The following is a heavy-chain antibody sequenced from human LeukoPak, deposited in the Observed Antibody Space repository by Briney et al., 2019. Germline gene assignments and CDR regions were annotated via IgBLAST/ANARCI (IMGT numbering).Heavy chain of an antibody. Sequence: GESLKISCKGSXYXXXXXXIXXXXXXPGXXLEXXGXIYPGDXDTRYSPSFQGQVTMSADKSISTAYLQWSSLKASDTAMYYXARRDTVMTYLDYWGQGTLVTVSS. CDR2: IYPGDXDT. J-gene: IGHJ4*02. CDR1: XYXXXXXX. D-gene: IGHD5-18*01. CDR3: ARRDTVMTYLDY. V-gene: IGHV5-51*01.